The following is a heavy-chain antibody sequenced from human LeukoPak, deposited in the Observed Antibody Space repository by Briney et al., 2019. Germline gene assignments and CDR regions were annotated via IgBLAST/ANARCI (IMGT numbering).Heavy chain of an antibody. J-gene: IGHJ5*02. D-gene: IGHD5-12*01. Sequence: PGGSVRLSCAASGFTFSSYGMHWVRQAPGKGLGGVSVIRYDGSNKYYADSVKGRFTISRDNPKKTLDLQMNSRKGENTAVDYSGIDDDVLGSSGDFRPWGQGNPGTVSS. V-gene: IGHV3-30*02. CDR2: IRYDGSNK. CDR3: GIDDDVLGSSGDFRP. CDR1: GFTFSSYG.